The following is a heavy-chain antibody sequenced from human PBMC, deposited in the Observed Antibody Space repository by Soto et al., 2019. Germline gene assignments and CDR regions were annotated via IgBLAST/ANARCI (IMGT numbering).Heavy chain of an antibody. Sequence: QVQLVQSGAEVKKPGASVKVSCKASGYTFTSYYMHWVRQAPGQGLEWMGIINPSGGSTSYAQKFQGRVTMTRDTSTSTVYMALSSLRSEDTAVYYCARVYCSGGSCYGIDYWGQGTLVTVSS. V-gene: IGHV1-46*01. CDR2: INPSGGST. CDR1: GYTFTSYY. J-gene: IGHJ4*02. CDR3: ARVYCSGGSCYGIDY. D-gene: IGHD2-15*01.